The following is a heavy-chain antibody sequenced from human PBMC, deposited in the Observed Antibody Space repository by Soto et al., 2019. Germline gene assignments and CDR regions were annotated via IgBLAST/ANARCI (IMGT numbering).Heavy chain of an antibody. Sequence: SVKVSCKASGYTFTDYYLHWVRQAPGQGLEWMGGIIPIFGTANYAQKFQGRVTITADESTSTAYMELSSLRSEDTAVYYCARVPQEYDFWSGYTHYYGMDVWGQGTTVTVSS. J-gene: IGHJ6*02. CDR2: IIPIFGTA. D-gene: IGHD3-3*01. V-gene: IGHV1-69*13. CDR1: GYTFTDYY. CDR3: ARVPQEYDFWSGYTHYYGMDV.